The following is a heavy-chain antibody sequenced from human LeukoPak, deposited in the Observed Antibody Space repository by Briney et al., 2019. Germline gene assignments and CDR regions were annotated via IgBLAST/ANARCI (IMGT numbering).Heavy chain of an antibody. CDR1: GFTLSDYW. CDR2: INSDGSRI. V-gene: IGHV3-74*01. CDR3: ARAPQIGFSGFDKNY. Sequence: GGSLRLSCAASGFTLSDYWMHWVRQAPGKGLVWVSRINSDGSRIIYADSVKGRFTISRDNAKNTVYLQMNSLRAGDTAVYFCARAPQIGFSGFDKNYWGQGTLVTVSS. D-gene: IGHD5-12*01. J-gene: IGHJ4*02.